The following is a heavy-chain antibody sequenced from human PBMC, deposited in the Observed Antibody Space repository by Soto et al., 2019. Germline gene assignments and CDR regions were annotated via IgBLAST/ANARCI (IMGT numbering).Heavy chain of an antibody. J-gene: IGHJ5*02. Sequence: SQTLSLTCAISGDSVSSDTASWNWIRQSPSRGLEWLGRTYFRSKWYNDYAVSVKSRIIINPDTSNNQFSLQLNSVTPEDTAVYFCAKGDNLGPKTGYAFDPWGQGIMVTVSS. CDR1: GDSVSSDTAS. CDR2: TYFRSKWYN. CDR3: AKGDNLGPKTGYAFDP. V-gene: IGHV6-1*01. D-gene: IGHD5-12*01.